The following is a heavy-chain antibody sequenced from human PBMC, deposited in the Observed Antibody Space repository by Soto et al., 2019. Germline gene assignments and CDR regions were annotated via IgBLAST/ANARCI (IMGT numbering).Heavy chain of an antibody. Sequence: PSETLSLTCTVYGGSFSGYFCNWIRQSPGKGLEWIGKVNHNGRNNYNPSLKSRVTISMDMSKNQFSLKLTSVTAADTAVYYCARGGSSDWQVAFDFWGQGTMVTVSS. CDR3: ARGGSSDWQVAFDF. V-gene: IGHV4-34*01. CDR1: GGSFSGYF. J-gene: IGHJ3*01. CDR2: VNHNGRN. D-gene: IGHD6-19*01.